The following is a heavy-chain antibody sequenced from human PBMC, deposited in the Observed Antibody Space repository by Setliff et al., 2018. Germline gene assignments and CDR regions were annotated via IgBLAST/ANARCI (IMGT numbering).Heavy chain of an antibody. CDR3: ARTSGFLYMDV. CDR2: IYTDGST. D-gene: IGHD3-3*01. CDR1: GGSLSSYNY. V-gene: IGHV4-61*09. J-gene: IGHJ6*03. Sequence: SETLSLTCTVSGGSLSSYNYWSWIRQPAGKGLEWIGQIYTDGSTNYNPSLKSRVTISVDKSKNQFSLKLSSVTAADTAVYYCARTSGFLYMDVWGKGTTVTVSS.